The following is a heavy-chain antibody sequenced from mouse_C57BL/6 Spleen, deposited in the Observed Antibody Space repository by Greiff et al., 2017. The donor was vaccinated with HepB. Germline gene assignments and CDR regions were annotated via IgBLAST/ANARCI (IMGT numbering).Heavy chain of an antibody. CDR2: INYDGSST. CDR1: GFTFSDYY. CDR3: AIENGSSPHFDY. V-gene: IGHV5-16*01. J-gene: IGHJ2*01. D-gene: IGHD1-1*01. Sequence: DVKLVESEGGLVQPGSSIKLSCTASGFTFSDYYMAWVRQVPEKGLEWVANINYDGSSTYYLDSLKSRFIISRDNAKNILYLQMSSLKSEDTATYYCAIENGSSPHFDYWGQGSTLTVSA.